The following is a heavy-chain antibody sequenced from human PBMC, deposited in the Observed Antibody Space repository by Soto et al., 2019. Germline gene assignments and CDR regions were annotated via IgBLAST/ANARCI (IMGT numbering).Heavy chain of an antibody. CDR2: IKQDGSEK. J-gene: IGHJ6*02. CDR3: ARIVVVPAAIVGYYYYGMDV. Sequence: SGGSLRLSCAASGFTFSSYWMSWVRQAPGKGLEWVANIKQDGSEKYYVDSVKGRFTVSRDNAKNSLYLQMNSLRAEDTAVYYCARIVVVPAAIVGYYYYGMDVWGQGTTVTVSS. CDR1: GFTFSSYW. D-gene: IGHD2-2*01. V-gene: IGHV3-7*01.